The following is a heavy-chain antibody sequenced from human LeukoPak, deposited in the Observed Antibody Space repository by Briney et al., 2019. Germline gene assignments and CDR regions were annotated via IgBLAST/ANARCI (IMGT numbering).Heavy chain of an antibody. Sequence: SDTLSLTCAVSGYSISNDYYWGWIRQPPGRGLEWIGHIYHSGSTYYNPSLKSRVTISVDRSKNQFSLKLSSVTAADTAVYYCAREKRYGDSPNWFDPWGQGTLVTVSS. CDR3: AREKRYGDSPNWFDP. J-gene: IGHJ5*02. V-gene: IGHV4-38-2*02. CDR1: GYSISNDYY. D-gene: IGHD4-17*01. CDR2: IYHSGST.